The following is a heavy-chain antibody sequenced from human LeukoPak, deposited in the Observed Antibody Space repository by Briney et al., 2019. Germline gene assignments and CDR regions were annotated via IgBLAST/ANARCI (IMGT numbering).Heavy chain of an antibody. CDR2: ISGSGGST. CDR1: GFTFSSYA. J-gene: IGHJ4*02. Sequence: GGSVRLSCAASGFTFSSYAISWVRQAPGKGLDWVSAISGSGGSTYYADSVKGRFTISRDNSKNTLYLQMNSLRAEDTAVYYCAKEGLRFLEWLPPGWGQGTLVTVSS. D-gene: IGHD3-3*01. V-gene: IGHV3-23*01. CDR3: AKEGLRFLEWLPPG.